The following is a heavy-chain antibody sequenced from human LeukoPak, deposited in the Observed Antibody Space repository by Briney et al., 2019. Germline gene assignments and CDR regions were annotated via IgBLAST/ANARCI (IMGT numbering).Heavy chain of an antibody. V-gene: IGHV3-48*02. CDR3: ARDAGNSGYGMDV. CDR2: ITWSGSTI. J-gene: IGHJ6*02. Sequence: GGSLRLSCAASGFTFSSYAMHWVRQAPGKGLEWISHITWSGSTIFYADSVKGRFTISRDSAKNSLYLQMSSLRDEDTAVYYCARDAGNSGYGMDVWGQGTTVTVSS. D-gene: IGHD5-12*01. CDR1: GFTFSSYA.